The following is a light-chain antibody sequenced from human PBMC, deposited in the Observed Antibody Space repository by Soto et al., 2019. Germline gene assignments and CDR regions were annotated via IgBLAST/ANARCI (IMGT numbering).Light chain of an antibody. CDR3: QQANSFPLT. J-gene: IGKJ4*01. CDR2: TGS. Sequence: DLQMTQSPSSVSASVGDRVSITCRASQGISSWLAWYQQKPGRAPKLLIYTGSSLQSGVPSRFSGTGSGTDFTLNISSLQTEDVATYYCQQANSFPLTFGGGTKVEIK. V-gene: IGKV1-12*01. CDR1: QGISSW.